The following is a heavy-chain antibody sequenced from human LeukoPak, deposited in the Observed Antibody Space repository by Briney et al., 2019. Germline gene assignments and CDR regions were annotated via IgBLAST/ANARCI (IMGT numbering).Heavy chain of an antibody. CDR3: AKDREYCSGGSCYSGGYFDY. J-gene: IGHJ4*02. CDR2: ISGSGGST. V-gene: IGHV3-23*01. D-gene: IGHD2-15*01. Sequence: PGGSLRLSCAASGFTFSSYAMSWVRRAPGKGLEWVSAISGSGGSTYYADSVKGRFTISRDNSKNTLYLQMNSLRAEDTAVYYCAKDREYCSGGSCYSGGYFDYWGQGTLVTVSS. CDR1: GFTFSSYA.